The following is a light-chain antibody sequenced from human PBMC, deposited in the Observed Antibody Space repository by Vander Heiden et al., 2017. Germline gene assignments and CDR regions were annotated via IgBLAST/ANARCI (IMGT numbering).Light chain of an antibody. J-gene: IGKJ1*01. CDR3: QQYNSYSPLT. V-gene: IGKV1-5*01. Sequence: DIQMTQSPSTLSASVGDRVTITCRASQSISSWLAWYQQKPGKAPKLLIYDASSLESGVPSRFSGSGYGTEFTLTISSLQPDDFAPYYCQQYNSYSPLTFGQGTKVEIK. CDR2: DAS. CDR1: QSISSW.